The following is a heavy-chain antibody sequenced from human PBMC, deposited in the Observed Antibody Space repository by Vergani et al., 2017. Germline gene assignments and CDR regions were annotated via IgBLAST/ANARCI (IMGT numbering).Heavy chain of an antibody. V-gene: IGHV4-59*11. CDR2: IHYSENT. D-gene: IGHD6-19*01. CDR3: ASDTHSGQRADR. Sequence: QVPLQESGPGLVKSSETLSLTCSVFFDSIRNLYCNWIRQPPGKGLEWIGSIHYSENTNYNPSLKTRVTISVDTSKNQFSLTLTAVTAADTAVYCCASDTHSGQRADRWGQGILVTVTS. CDR1: FDSIRNLY. J-gene: IGHJ5*02.